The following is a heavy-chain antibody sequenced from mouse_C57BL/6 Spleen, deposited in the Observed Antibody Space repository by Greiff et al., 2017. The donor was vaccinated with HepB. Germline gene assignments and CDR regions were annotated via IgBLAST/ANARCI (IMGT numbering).Heavy chain of an antibody. D-gene: IGHD1-1*01. CDR3: AATVKPDWCFDF. J-gene: IGHJ1*03. V-gene: IGHV1-52*01. CDR2: IDPSDSET. CDR1: GYTFTSYW. Sequence: QVQLKQPGAELVRPGSSVKLSCKASGYTFTSYWMHWVKQRPIQGLEWIGNIDPSDSETYYNQKFKDKATLTVDKSSSTAYMQLSSLTSEDSAVYYCAATVKPDWCFDFWGTGTTVTVSS.